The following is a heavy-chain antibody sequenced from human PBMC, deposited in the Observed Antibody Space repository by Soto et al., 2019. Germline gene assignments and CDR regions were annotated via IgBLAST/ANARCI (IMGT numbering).Heavy chain of an antibody. CDR3: ASTTSGYYFDY. CDR1: GGSISSYY. CDR2: MYYSGST. J-gene: IGHJ4*02. Sequence: ETLSLTCTVSGGSISSYYWSWIRQPPGKGLEWIGYMYYSGSTKYNPSLKSRVTISVDTSKKQFSLKLRSVTAADTAVYYCASTTSGYYFDYWGQGTLVTVSS. V-gene: IGHV4-59*01. D-gene: IGHD1-26*01.